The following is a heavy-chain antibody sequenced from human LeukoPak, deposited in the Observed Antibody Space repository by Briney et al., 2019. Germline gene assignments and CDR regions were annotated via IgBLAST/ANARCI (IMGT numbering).Heavy chain of an antibody. CDR3: ARMAYSSSSEPFDY. D-gene: IGHD6-6*01. J-gene: IGHJ4*02. CDR2: VSSSSSYI. Sequence: GGSLRLSCAASGFTFSTYSMNWVRQAPGKRLEWVSSVSSSSSYIYYADSVKGRFTISRDNAKNSLYLQMNSLRAEDTAVYYCARMAYSSSSEPFDYWGQGTLVTVSS. V-gene: IGHV3-21*01. CDR1: GFTFSTYS.